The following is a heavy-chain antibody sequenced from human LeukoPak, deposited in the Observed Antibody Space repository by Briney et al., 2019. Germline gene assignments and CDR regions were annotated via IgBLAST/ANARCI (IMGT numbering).Heavy chain of an antibody. J-gene: IGHJ4*02. V-gene: IGHV4-59*01. CDR1: GGSISGYY. Sequence: SETLSLTCTVTGGSISGYYWSWIRQPPGKGLEWIGFIYYSGTTNYNPSLKSRVTVSVDTSKNQFSLMLSSVTAADTAVYYCARMTSYISGSYFDYWGQGTLVTVSS. CDR2: IYYSGTT. CDR3: ARMTSYISGSYFDY. D-gene: IGHD6-19*01.